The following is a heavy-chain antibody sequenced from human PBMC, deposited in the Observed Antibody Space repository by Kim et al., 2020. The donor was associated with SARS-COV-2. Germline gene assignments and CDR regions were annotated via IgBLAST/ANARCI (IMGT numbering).Heavy chain of an antibody. Sequence: ASVKVSCKASGYTFTSYAMNWVRQAPGQGLEWMGWINTNTGNPTYAQGFTGRFVFSLDTSVSTAYLQISSLKAEDTAVYYCARDSPNSSSWYWLPRYYYYGMDVWGQGTTVTVSS. CDR1: GYTFTSYA. V-gene: IGHV7-4-1*02. D-gene: IGHD6-13*01. CDR3: ARDSPNSSSWYWLPRYYYYGMDV. CDR2: INTNTGNP. J-gene: IGHJ6*02.